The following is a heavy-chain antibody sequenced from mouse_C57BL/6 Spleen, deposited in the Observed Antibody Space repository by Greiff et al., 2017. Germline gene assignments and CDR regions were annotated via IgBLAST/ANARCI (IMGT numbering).Heavy chain of an antibody. CDR1: GYTFTSYW. D-gene: IGHD2-1*01. J-gene: IGHJ4*01. CDR3: ARGGIYYGNYEDYAMDY. CDR2: IDPSDSYT. V-gene: IGHV1-50*01. Sequence: QVHVKQPGAELVKPGASVKLSCKASGYTFTSYWMQWVKQRPGQGLEWIGEIDPSDSYTNYNQKFKGKATLTVDTSSSTAYMQLSSLTSEDSAVYYCARGGIYYGNYEDYAMDYWGQGTSVTVSS.